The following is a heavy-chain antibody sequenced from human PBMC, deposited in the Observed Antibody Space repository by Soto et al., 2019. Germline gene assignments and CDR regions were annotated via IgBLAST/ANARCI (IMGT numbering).Heavy chain of an antibody. CDR2: ISESGGKT. J-gene: IGHJ6*02. CDR3: AKDRATIFGVVWKYGMDA. CDR1: GFTFRSYA. D-gene: IGHD3-3*01. V-gene: IGHV3-23*01. Sequence: EGQLLESGGGLVQPGGSLRLSCVASGFTFRSYAMAWVRQAPGKGLEWVSGISESGGKTNYAESVRGRFSISRDNSRNTLSLLMNNVTAEDTAIYYCAKDRATIFGVVWKYGMDAWGQGTTVSVSS.